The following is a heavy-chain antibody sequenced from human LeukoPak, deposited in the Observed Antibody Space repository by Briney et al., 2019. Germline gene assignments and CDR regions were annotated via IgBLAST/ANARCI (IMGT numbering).Heavy chain of an antibody. V-gene: IGHV1-69*13. CDR3: ARVGVGGSYYYYFDY. CDR2: IIPIFGTA. Sequence: SVKVSCKASGGTFSSYAISWVRQAPGQGLEWMGGIIPIFGTANYARKFQGRVTITADESTSTAYMELSSLRSEDTAVYYCARVGVGGSYYYYFDYWGQGTLVTVSS. D-gene: IGHD1-26*01. J-gene: IGHJ4*02. CDR1: GGTFSSYA.